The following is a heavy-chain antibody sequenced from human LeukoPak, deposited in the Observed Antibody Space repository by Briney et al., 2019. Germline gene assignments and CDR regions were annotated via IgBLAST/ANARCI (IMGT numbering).Heavy chain of an antibody. D-gene: IGHD3-16*01. J-gene: IGHJ4*02. Sequence: GGSLRLSCAASEFTVSSNYMSWVRQAPGKGLEWVSLIYSAGSTYYADSVKGRFTISRHNSRNTLYLQMNSLRAEDTAVYYCARHIGFDAFDIWGQGTLVTVSS. CDR2: IYSAGST. CDR1: EFTVSSNY. V-gene: IGHV3-53*04. CDR3: ARHIGFDAFDI.